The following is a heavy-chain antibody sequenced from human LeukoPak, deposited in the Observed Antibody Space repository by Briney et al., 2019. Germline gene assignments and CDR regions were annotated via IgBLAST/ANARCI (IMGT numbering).Heavy chain of an antibody. CDR2: ISWNSRII. CDR1: GFIFDDYA. V-gene: IGHV3-9*01. D-gene: IGHD1-26*01. Sequence: PGGSLRLSCVASGFIFDDYAMYWVRQAPGKGLEWVSGISWNSRIIDYADSVKGRFTISRDNAQTSLFLQMNSLTTDDTAFYYCARLTGAASGTYYFDFWGQGTLVTVSS. CDR3: ARLTGAASGTYYFDF. J-gene: IGHJ4*02.